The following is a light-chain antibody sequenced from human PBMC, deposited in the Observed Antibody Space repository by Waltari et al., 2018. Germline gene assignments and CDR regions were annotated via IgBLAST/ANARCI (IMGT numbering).Light chain of an antibody. CDR1: SSDIGSYNL. V-gene: IGLV2-23*02. J-gene: IGLJ2*01. CDR3: SSNAAGSSYVV. CDR2: EVI. Sequence: QSALTQPASVSGSPGQSITISCTGTSSDIGSYNLVSWYQQHPGKVPKLIIYEVIKRPSGISDGFSGSKSGNTAALTISELQSEYEADYYCSSNAAGSSYVVFGGGTRLTVL.